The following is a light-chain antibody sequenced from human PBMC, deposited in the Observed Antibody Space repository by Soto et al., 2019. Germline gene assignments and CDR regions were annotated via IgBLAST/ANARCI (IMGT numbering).Light chain of an antibody. V-gene: IGKV3-11*01. CDR3: QQRQYWPPIT. CDR1: LNVYSY. J-gene: IGKJ5*01. Sequence: ILMTQSPASLSASPGERATLSCRACLNVYSYIAWYQQTPGQAPRLLIYEASNRAAGISARCSGSGSGTDCTLTISSLEPEDFAIYYCQQRQYWPPITFGQGTRLEIK. CDR2: EAS.